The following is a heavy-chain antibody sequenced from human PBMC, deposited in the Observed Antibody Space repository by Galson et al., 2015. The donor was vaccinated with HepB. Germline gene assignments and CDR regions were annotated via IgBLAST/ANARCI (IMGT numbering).Heavy chain of an antibody. Sequence: SLRLSCAASGFTFSSYEMNWVRQAPGKGLEWVSYISSSGSTIYYADSVKGRFTISRDNAKNSLYLQMNSLRAEDTAVYYCARGSSTNYYDSSGYDWDYWGQGTLVTVSS. J-gene: IGHJ4*02. D-gene: IGHD3-22*01. CDR1: GFTFSSYE. V-gene: IGHV3-48*03. CDR3: ARGSSTNYYDSSGYDWDY. CDR2: ISSSGSTI.